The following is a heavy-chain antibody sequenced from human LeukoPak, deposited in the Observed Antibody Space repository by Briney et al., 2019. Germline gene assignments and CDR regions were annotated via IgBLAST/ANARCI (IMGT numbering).Heavy chain of an antibody. V-gene: IGHV3-21*01. D-gene: IGHD6-13*01. CDR2: ISSSSSYI. J-gene: IGHJ4*02. CDR1: GFTFSSYS. Sequence: GGSLRLSCAASGFTFSSYSMNWVRQAPGKGLEWVSSISSSSSYIYYADSVKGRFTISRDNAKNSLYLQMNSLRAEDTAVYYCASKGLYSSSWTPHSGVDYWGQGTLVTVSS. CDR3: ASKGLYSSSWTPHSGVDY.